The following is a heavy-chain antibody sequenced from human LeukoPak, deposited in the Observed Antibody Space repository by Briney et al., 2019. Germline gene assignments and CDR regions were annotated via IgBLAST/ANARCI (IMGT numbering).Heavy chain of an antibody. J-gene: IGHJ4*02. CDR2: IYHSGST. CDR3: ARSGSSGYYPTRGYYFDY. Sequence: SETLSLTCTVSGYSISSANYWAWIRQPPGKALEWIGSIYHSGSTYYNPSLKSRVTISVVTSKNEFSLKLSSVTAADTAVYYCARSGSSGYYPTRGYYFDYWGQGTLVTVSS. D-gene: IGHD3-22*01. CDR1: GYSISSANY. V-gene: IGHV4-38-2*02.